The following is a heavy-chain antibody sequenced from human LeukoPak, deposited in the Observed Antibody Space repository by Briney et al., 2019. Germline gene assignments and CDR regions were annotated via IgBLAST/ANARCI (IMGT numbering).Heavy chain of an antibody. CDR3: ARVYCSGGSCYLDY. CDR1: GGSISSHY. CDR2: IYYSGST. J-gene: IGHJ4*02. Sequence: PSETLSLTCTVSGGSISSHYWSWIRQPPGKGLEWIGYIYYSGSTNYNPSLKSRVTISVDTSKNQFSLKLSSVTAADTAVYYCARVYCSGGSCYLDYWGQGTLATVSS. V-gene: IGHV4-59*11. D-gene: IGHD2-15*01.